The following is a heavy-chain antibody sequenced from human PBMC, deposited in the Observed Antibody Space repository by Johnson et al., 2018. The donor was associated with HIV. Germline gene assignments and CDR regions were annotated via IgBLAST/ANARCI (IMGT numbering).Heavy chain of an antibody. V-gene: IGHV3-20*04. J-gene: IGHJ3*02. CDR2: ITWNGGRT. CDR1: GFMFDDYG. CDR3: ARPPEWSYNGNYELDDAFDI. D-gene: IGHD1-7*01. Sequence: VQLVESGGGVIRPGGSLRLSCAVSGFMFDDYGMTWVRQAPGKGLEWVSGITWNGGRTGYADSVKGRFTISRDNAKNSLYLQMNSLRAEDTALYYCARPPEWSYNGNYELDDAFDIWGQGTMVTVSS.